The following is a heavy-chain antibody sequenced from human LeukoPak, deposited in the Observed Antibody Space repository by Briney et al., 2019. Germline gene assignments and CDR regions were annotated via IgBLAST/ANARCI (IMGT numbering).Heavy chain of an antibody. CDR2: ISGTGSSK. Sequence: PGGSLRLSCVVSGVTFNSYAMNWVRQAPGKGLERISGISGTGSSKYYAESVKGRFTISRDNSKKTLYLQMNSLRVEDTAIYYCAKAPRGYYYDSSGYSDYWGQGTLVTVSS. V-gene: IGHV3-23*01. J-gene: IGHJ4*02. D-gene: IGHD3-22*01. CDR3: AKAPRGYYYDSSGYSDY. CDR1: GVTFNSYA.